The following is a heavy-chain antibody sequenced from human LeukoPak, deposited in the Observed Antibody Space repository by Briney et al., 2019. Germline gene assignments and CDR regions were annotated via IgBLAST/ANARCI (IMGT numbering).Heavy chain of an antibody. V-gene: IGHV3-23*01. CDR1: GFTFSSYS. D-gene: IGHD3-9*01. Sequence: PGGSLRLSCAASGFTFSSYSMNWVRQAPGKGLEWVSAISGSGGSTYYADSVKGRFTISRDNSKNTLYLQMNSLRAEDTAVYYCAKDRSPYDILTGYYNGDFDYWGQGTLVTVSS. CDR2: ISGSGGST. CDR3: AKDRSPYDILTGYYNGDFDY. J-gene: IGHJ4*02.